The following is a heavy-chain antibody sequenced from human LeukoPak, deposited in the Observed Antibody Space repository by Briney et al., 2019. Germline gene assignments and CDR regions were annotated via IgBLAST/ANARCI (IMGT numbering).Heavy chain of an antibody. CDR3: ARGFVWGSYRVDY. V-gene: IGHV1-2*06. Sequence: ASVKVSCKASGYTFTGYYMHWVRQAPGQGLEWMGRINPNSGGTNYAQKFQGRVTMTRDTSISTAYMELSRLRSDDTAMYYCARGFVWGSYRVDYWGQGTLVTVSS. CDR1: GYTFTGYY. D-gene: IGHD3-16*02. CDR2: INPNSGGT. J-gene: IGHJ4*02.